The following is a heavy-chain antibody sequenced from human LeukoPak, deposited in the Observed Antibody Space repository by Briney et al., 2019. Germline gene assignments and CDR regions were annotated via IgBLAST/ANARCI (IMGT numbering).Heavy chain of an antibody. Sequence: GGSLRLSCAVSGITLSNYGMSWVRQAPGKGLEWIAGISDSGGRTNYADSVKGRFTISRDNPKNTLYLQMNSLRAEDTAVYYCARGGGFDYNVDYWGQGTLVTVSS. CDR3: ARGGGFDYNVDY. CDR2: ISDSGGRT. CDR1: GITLSNYG. V-gene: IGHV3-23*01. J-gene: IGHJ4*02. D-gene: IGHD4-11*01.